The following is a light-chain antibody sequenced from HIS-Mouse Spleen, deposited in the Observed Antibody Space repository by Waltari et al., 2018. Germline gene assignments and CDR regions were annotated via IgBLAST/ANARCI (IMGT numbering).Light chain of an antibody. CDR2: EDS. CDR1: ALPKKY. J-gene: IGLJ2*01. Sequence: SYELTQPPSVSVSPGQTARITCSRNALPKKYASWYQQKSGPAPLLVIYEDSKRPSRIPERFSGSSSGTMANLTISGSQVEDEADYYCYSTDSSGNHRVFGGGTKLTVL. V-gene: IGLV3-10*01. CDR3: YSTDSSGNHRV.